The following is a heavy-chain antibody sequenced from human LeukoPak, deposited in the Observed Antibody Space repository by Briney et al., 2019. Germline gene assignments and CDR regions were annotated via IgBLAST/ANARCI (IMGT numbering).Heavy chain of an antibody. J-gene: IGHJ4*02. V-gene: IGHV3-21*01. CDR1: GFTFGSYP. Sequence: GGSLRLSCAASGFTFGSYPMTWVRQAPGKGLEWVSSISSSSSYIYYADSVKGRFTISRDNAKNSLFLQLNSLRAEDTAVYYCARDSSWYDYWGQGTLVTVSS. D-gene: IGHD6-13*01. CDR2: ISSSSSYI. CDR3: ARDSSWYDY.